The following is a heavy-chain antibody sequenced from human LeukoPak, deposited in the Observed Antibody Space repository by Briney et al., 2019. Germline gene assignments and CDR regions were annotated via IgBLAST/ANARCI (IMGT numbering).Heavy chain of an antibody. V-gene: IGHV3-53*01. CDR3: AKDGGEYYDILTGYYPRLYYMDV. D-gene: IGHD3-9*01. CDR1: GFTLSSNY. J-gene: IGHJ6*03. Sequence: GGCLRLSCAASGFTLSSNYMSWVRQAPRKGLGWVAVMYSGGSTYYADSVRGRFTISRDNSKNTLYLQMNSLRAEDTGVYYCAKDGGEYYDILTGYYPRLYYMDVWGKGTTVTISS. CDR2: MYSGGST.